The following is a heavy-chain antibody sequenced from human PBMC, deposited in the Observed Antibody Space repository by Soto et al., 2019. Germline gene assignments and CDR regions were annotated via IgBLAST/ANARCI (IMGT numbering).Heavy chain of an antibody. Sequence: QITLKESGPALVKPTQTLTLTCSFSGFSLTTAGMGVGWIRQPPGKAPEWVALVYWDDDKRYNPSLRSRLTITKDTSQNLVVVTLTDMDPVDTGTYYCARRGTSSAAAGWFDPWGQGILVTVSS. D-gene: IGHD3-16*01. CDR2: VYWDDDK. CDR1: GFSLTTAGMG. CDR3: ARRGTSSAAAGWFDP. J-gene: IGHJ5*02. V-gene: IGHV2-5*02.